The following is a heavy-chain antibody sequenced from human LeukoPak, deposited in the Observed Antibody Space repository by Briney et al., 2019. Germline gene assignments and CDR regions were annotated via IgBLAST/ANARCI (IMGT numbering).Heavy chain of an antibody. D-gene: IGHD3-16*01. V-gene: IGHV3-48*01. CDR2: ISSSTSSRTI. CDR1: GFTFSSYR. J-gene: IGHJ4*02. Sequence: GGSLRLSCAASGFTFSSYRMNWVRQAPGKGLEWVSYISSSTSSRTIYYADSVKGRSTISRDNSKNTLYLQMNSLRAEDTAVYYCAKDSLADIDYWGQGTLVTVSS. CDR3: AKDSLADIDY.